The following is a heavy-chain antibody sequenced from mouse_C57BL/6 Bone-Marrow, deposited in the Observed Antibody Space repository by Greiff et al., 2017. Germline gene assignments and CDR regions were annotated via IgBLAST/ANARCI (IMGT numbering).Heavy chain of an antibody. CDR1: GYTFTSYG. V-gene: IGHV1-81*01. D-gene: IGHD2-2*01. CDR3: VRSGGEWFPPGY. J-gene: IGHJ2*01. CDR2: IYPRSGNT. Sequence: QVQLQQSGAELARPGASVKLSCKASGYTFTSYGISWVKQRTGQGLEWIGEIYPRSGNTYYNEKFKGKATLTADKSSSTAYMELRSLTSEDSAVXFGVRSGGEWFPPGYWGQGTTLTVSS.